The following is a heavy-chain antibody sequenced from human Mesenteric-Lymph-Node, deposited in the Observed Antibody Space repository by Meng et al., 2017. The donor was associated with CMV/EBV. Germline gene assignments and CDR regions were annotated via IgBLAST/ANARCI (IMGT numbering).Heavy chain of an antibody. CDR2: ISGSGLRT. CDR1: GFTFSDYA. Sequence: GESLKISCAASGFTFSDYAMTWVRQAPGKGLEWVSTISGSGLRTFYADSVKGRFTISRDNSKNTVYLQMNSLRAGDTAIYYCARVNNYFGSTGMDAFAIWGQGTKVTVSS. J-gene: IGHJ3*02. V-gene: IGHV3-23*01. D-gene: IGHD3-3*01. CDR3: ARVNNYFGSTGMDAFAI.